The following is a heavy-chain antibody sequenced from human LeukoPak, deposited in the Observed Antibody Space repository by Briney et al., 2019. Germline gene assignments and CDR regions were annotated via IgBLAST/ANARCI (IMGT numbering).Heavy chain of an antibody. D-gene: IGHD3-22*01. CDR3: ARDYYDSSGFGAFDI. V-gene: IGHV1-2*02. Sequence: GASVKVSCKASGYTFTAYYMHWVRQAPGQGLEWMGWTNPNSGGTNYAQKFQGRVTMTRDTSISTAYMELSRLRSDDTAVYYCARDYYDSSGFGAFDIWGQGTMVTVSS. CDR2: TNPNSGGT. CDR1: GYTFTAYY. J-gene: IGHJ3*02.